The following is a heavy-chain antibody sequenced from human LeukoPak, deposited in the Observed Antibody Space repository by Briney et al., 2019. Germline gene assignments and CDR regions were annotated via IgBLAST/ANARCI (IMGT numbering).Heavy chain of an antibody. CDR2: IWSDGNTQ. CDR3: ARDRGYFDN. Sequence: GRSLRLSCAASGFTFNHYAMQWVRQAPGKGLEWVAVIWSDGNTQYYADSVRGRFTVSRDNSKNTLYLQMNSLRAEDTAMYYCARDRGYFDNWGQGTLVTVSS. J-gene: IGHJ4*02. CDR1: GFTFNHYA. V-gene: IGHV3-33*01.